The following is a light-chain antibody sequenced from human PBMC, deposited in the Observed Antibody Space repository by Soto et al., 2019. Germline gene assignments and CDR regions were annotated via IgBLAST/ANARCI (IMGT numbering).Light chain of an antibody. J-gene: IGKJ1*01. CDR1: QSVSSSY. Sequence: EIVLTQSPGTLSLSPGERATLSCRGSQSVSSSYLAWYQQKSGQAPRLLIYGASNRATGIPDRFSGSGSGTDFTLTISRLEPEDFAVYYCQQYGRSSWTLGQGTKVDIK. V-gene: IGKV3-20*01. CDR2: GAS. CDR3: QQYGRSSWT.